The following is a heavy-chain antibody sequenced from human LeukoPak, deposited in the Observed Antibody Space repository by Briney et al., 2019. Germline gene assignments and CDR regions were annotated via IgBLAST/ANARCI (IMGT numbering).Heavy chain of an antibody. CDR2: IYYSGST. D-gene: IGHD5-24*01. CDR1: GGSISSSSYY. J-gene: IGHJ3*02. V-gene: IGHV4-39*07. CDR3: ARGSSKEMVTDAFDI. Sequence: SETLSLTCTVSGGSISSSSYYWGWIRQPPGKGLEWIGSIYYSGSTYYNPSLKSRVTISVDTSKNQFSLKLSSVTAADTAVYYCARGSSKEMVTDAFDIWGQGTMVTVSS.